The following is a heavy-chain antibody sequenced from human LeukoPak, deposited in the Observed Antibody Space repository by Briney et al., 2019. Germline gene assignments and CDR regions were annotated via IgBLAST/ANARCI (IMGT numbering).Heavy chain of an antibody. D-gene: IGHD6-6*01. J-gene: IGHJ6*03. CDR3: ASLHAPIAARPGVSSYYYYMDV. V-gene: IGHV4-34*01. CDR2: INHSRST. CDR1: GGSFSGYY. Sequence: SETLSLTCAVYGGSFSGYYWSWIRQPPGKGLEWIGEINHSRSTNYNPSLKSRVTISVDTSKNQFSPKLSSVTAADAAVYYCASLHAPIAARPGVSSYYYYMDVWGKGTTVTVSS.